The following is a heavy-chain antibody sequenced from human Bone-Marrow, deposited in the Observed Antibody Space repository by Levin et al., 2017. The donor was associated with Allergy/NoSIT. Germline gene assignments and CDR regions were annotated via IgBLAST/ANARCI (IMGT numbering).Heavy chain of an antibody. D-gene: IGHD5-12*01. CDR1: GFTFRDPS. J-gene: IGHJ4*02. V-gene: IGHV3-64*02. CDR3: ARGLGGSGFDVSDW. Sequence: LSLTCAASGFTFRDPSMHWVRQAPGKGLEYVSSINDRGGNAYYADSVKGRFTMYRDDSRQTVFLQMANLRGDDTGIYYCARGLGGSGFDVSDWWGQGTLVTVSS. CDR2: INDRGGNA.